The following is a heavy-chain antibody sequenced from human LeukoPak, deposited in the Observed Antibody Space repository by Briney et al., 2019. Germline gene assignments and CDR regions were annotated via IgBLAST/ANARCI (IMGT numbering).Heavy chain of an antibody. D-gene: IGHD3-10*01. CDR3: ARVGSGYYGRNWFDP. Sequence: ASVKVSCKASGYTFTSYGISWVRQAPGQGLEWMGWISAYNGNTDYAQKLQGRVTMTTDTSTSTAYMELRSLRSDDTAVYYCARVGSGYYGRNWFDPWGQGTLVTVSS. CDR1: GYTFTSYG. V-gene: IGHV1-18*01. CDR2: ISAYNGNT. J-gene: IGHJ5*02.